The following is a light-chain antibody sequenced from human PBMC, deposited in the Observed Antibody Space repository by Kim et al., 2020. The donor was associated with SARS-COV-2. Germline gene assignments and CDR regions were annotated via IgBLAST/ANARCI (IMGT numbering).Light chain of an antibody. CDR3: QQYGRSPLT. Sequence: GEGAPRSCRASRGVGRSSLAWCQQKPGQAPKLRIYGASNRAAGIPGRFSGSGSGTDFTLTLNGLEPEDFAVYYCQQYGRSPLTFGGGTKVDIK. CDR2: GAS. CDR1: RGVGRSS. J-gene: IGKJ4*01. V-gene: IGKV3-20*01.